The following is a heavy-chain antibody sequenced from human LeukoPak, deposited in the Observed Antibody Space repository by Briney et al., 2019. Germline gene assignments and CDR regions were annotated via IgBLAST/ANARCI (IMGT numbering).Heavy chain of an antibody. Sequence: ASVKVSCKASGDTFSSFAVSWVRQAPGQGLEWMGRIIPLFGTADYAQKFQGRVTITADKSTSTAYMELSSLRSEDTAVYYCAREAVFSDSSGTSFDYWGQGTLVTVSS. CDR2: IIPLFGTA. D-gene: IGHD3-22*01. CDR3: AREAVFSDSSGTSFDY. J-gene: IGHJ4*02. V-gene: IGHV1-69*06. CDR1: GDTFSSFA.